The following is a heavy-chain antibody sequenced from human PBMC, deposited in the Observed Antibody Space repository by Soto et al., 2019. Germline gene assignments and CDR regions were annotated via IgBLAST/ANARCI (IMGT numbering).Heavy chain of an antibody. CDR1: GFTFSSYA. CDR3: AKEDCSGGSCHFPIYYYYYYGMDV. CDR2: ISGSGGST. J-gene: IGHJ6*02. V-gene: IGHV3-23*01. D-gene: IGHD2-15*01. Sequence: PGGSLRLSCAASGFTFSSYAMSWVRQAPGKGLEWVSAISGSGGSTYYADSVKGRFTISRDNSKNTLYLQMNSLRAEDTAVYYCAKEDCSGGSCHFPIYYYYYYGMDVWGQGTTVTVSS.